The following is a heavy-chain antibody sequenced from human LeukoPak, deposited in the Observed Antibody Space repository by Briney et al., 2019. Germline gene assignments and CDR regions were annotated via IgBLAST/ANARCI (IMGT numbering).Heavy chain of an antibody. CDR3: ARVYSYMYYYDSSGLFDY. D-gene: IGHD3-22*01. J-gene: IGHJ4*02. CDR1: GGSISSSSDY. CDR2: IYYSGST. Sequence: PSETLSLTCTVSGGSISSSSDYWGWIRQPPGKGLEWIGSIYYSGSTNYNPSLKSRVTISVDTSKNQFSLKLSSVTAADTAVYYCARVYSYMYYYDSSGLFDYWGQGTLVTVSS. V-gene: IGHV4-39*07.